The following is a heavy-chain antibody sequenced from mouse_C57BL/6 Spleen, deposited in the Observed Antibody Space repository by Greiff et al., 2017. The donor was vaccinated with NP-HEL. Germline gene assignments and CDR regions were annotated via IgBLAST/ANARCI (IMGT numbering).Heavy chain of an antibody. D-gene: IGHD1-1*01. V-gene: IGHV2-2*01. J-gene: IGHJ2*01. CDR3: ARNGHYYGSSYALDY. CDR1: GFSLTSYG. Sequence: VQLQESGPGLVQPSQSLSITCTVSGFSLTSYGVHWVRQSPGKGLEWLGVIWSGGSTDYNAAFISRLSISKDNSKSQVFFKMNSLQADDTAIYYCARNGHYYGSSYALDYWGQGTTLTVSS. CDR2: IWSGGST.